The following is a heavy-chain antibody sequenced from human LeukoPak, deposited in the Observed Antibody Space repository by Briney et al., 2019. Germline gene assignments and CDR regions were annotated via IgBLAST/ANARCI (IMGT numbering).Heavy chain of an antibody. CDR2: IYSGGST. CDR1: GFTVSSNY. J-gene: IGHJ4*02. D-gene: IGHD6-19*01. Sequence: GGSLRLSCAASGFTVSSNYMSWVRQAPGKGLEWVSVIYSGGSTYYADSVKGRFTISRDNSKNTLYLQMNSLRAEDTAVYYCARVPEHSSGWYHFYFDYWGQGTLVTVSS. V-gene: IGHV3-53*01. CDR3: ARVPEHSSGWYHFYFDY.